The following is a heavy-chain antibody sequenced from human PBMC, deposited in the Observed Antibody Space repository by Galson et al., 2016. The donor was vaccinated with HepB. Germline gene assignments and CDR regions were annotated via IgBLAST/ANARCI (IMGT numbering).Heavy chain of an antibody. J-gene: IGHJ6*02. V-gene: IGHV1-69*13. CDR1: GGDFSTYS. Sequence: SVKVSCKASGGDFSTYSISWVRQAPGQGLEWMGGIMPISGTAKYAQKFQGRVTITADESTSTSYMEVISLRTEDTGIYYCGRDLEVVAGHGMGVWGQGTTVTVSS. CDR2: IMPISGTA. D-gene: IGHD6-19*01. CDR3: GRDLEVVAGHGMGV.